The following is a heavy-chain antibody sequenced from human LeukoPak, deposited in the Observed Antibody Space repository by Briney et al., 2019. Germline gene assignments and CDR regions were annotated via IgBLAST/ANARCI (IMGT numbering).Heavy chain of an antibody. Sequence: KPSETLSLACTVSVGPMSDYYWSWIRQPPGKGLEWIGYSYYTGVTNYNPSLKSRVTISVDTSKNQFSLKLSSVTAADTAVYYCARDRIDYGDPRGFDYWGQGTLVTVSS. J-gene: IGHJ4*02. D-gene: IGHD4-17*01. CDR3: ARDRIDYGDPRGFDY. CDR1: VGPMSDYY. V-gene: IGHV4-59*12. CDR2: SYYTGVT.